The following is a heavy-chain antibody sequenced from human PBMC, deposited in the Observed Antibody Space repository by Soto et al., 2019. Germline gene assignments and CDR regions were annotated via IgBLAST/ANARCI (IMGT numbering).Heavy chain of an antibody. D-gene: IGHD1-1*01. CDR3: AREETGNDALDV. CDR2: FYHSGST. J-gene: IGHJ3*01. Sequence: SETLSLTCAVSGGSLRSATYYWSWICQHPGKGLEWIGYFYHSGSTYYKPSLRSRVTISLDTSKNQFSLNLRSVTDADTAIYYCAREETGNDALDVWGQGTLVTVSS. V-gene: IGHV4-31*11. CDR1: GGSLRSATYY.